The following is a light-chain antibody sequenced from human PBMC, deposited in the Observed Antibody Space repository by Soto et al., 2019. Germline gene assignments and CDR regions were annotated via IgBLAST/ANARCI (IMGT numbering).Light chain of an antibody. CDR1: SSDIGYYNY. CDR2: QVS. Sequence: QSVLTQPASVSGSPGQPITISCAGTSSDIGYYNYVSWYQQHPGKAPKLMIYQVSHRPSGVSNRFSGSKSGYTASLTISGLQAEDEADYHCTSFTSSNTWVFCGGTKLTVL. J-gene: IGLJ3*02. V-gene: IGLV2-14*01. CDR3: TSFTSSNTWV.